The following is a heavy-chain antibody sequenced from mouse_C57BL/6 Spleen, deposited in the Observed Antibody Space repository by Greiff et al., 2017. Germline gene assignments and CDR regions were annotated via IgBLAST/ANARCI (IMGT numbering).Heavy chain of an antibody. J-gene: IGHJ4*01. CDR3: ARNPYYSNYAYAMDY. CDR1: GYAFSSYW. D-gene: IGHD2-5*01. V-gene: IGHV1-80*01. CDR2: IYPGDGDT. Sequence: QVQLQQSGAELVKPGASVKISCKASGYAFSSYWMNWVKQRPGKGLEWIGQIYPGDGDTNYNGKFKGKATLTADKSSSTAYMQLSSLTSEDSAVYFCARNPYYSNYAYAMDYWGQGTSVTVSS.